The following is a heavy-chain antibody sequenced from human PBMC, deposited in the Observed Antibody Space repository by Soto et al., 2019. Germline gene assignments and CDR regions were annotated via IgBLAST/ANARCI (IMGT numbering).Heavy chain of an antibody. CDR3: AKWSRSGWSPIDY. Sequence: GGSLRLSCAASGFTFSSYAMSWVRQAPGKGLEWVSAISGSGGSTYYADTVKGRFTISRDNSKNTLYLQMNSLRADDTAVYYCAKWSRSGWSPIDYWGQGTLVTDSS. V-gene: IGHV3-23*01. CDR1: GFTFSSYA. D-gene: IGHD6-19*01. CDR2: ISGSGGST. J-gene: IGHJ4*02.